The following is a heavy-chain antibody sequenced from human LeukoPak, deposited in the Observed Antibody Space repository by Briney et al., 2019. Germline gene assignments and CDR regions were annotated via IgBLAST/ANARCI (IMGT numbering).Heavy chain of an antibody. CDR3: ARDAFRGGPRQDLFDY. CDR2: IYYSGST. Sequence: SETLSLTCTVSGGSISSSSYYWSWIRQPPGKGLEWIGYIYYSGSTYYNPSLKSRVTISVGTSKNQFSLKLSSVTAADTAVYYCARDAFRGGPRQDLFDYWGQGTLVTVSS. D-gene: IGHD2-15*01. V-gene: IGHV4-30-4*08. CDR1: GGSISSSSYY. J-gene: IGHJ4*02.